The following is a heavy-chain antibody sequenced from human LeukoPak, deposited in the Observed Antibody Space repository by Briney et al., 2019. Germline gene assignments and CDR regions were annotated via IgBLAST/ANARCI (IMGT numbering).Heavy chain of an antibody. CDR1: GGSISSGSYY. CDR2: IYTSGST. Sequence: SETLSLTCTVSGGSISSGSYYWYWIRQPAGKGLEWIGHIYTSGSTDYNPPLKSRVTISVATSKNQFSLKLTSVTAADTAIYYCTKGRGIWGQGTLVTVSS. D-gene: IGHD3-10*01. CDR3: TKGRGI. V-gene: IGHV4-61*09. J-gene: IGHJ4*02.